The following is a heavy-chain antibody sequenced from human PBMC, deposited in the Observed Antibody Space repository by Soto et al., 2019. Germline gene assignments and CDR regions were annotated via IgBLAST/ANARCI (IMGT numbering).Heavy chain of an antibody. V-gene: IGHV1-3*01. CDR2: LNVGNGAT. D-gene: IGHD6-6*01. CDR1: GYTFTSYP. Sequence: QVQLVQSGAEVKKPGASVTVSCKASGYTFTSYPIHWVRQAPGQRLEWMGRLNVGNGATDYSQRFQGRLTITRDTSASTAYMELTSLSSEDTAVYYCARDVRIVRGPNWFDPWGQGTLVTVSS. J-gene: IGHJ5*02. CDR3: ARDVRIVRGPNWFDP.